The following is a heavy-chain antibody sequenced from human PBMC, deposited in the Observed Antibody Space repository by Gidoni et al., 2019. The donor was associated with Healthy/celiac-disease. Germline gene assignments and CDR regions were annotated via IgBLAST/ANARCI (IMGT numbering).Heavy chain of an antibody. D-gene: IGHD3-16*01. CDR2: IYYSGST. Sequence: QVQLQESGPGLVKPSETLSLTCTVSGGSVSSRSYYWSWIRPPPGKGLEWIGYIYYSGSTNYNPSLKSRVTISVDTSKNQFSLKLSSVTAADTAVYYCARDAPAGGDGYNLDYWGQGTLVTVSS. V-gene: IGHV4-61*01. J-gene: IGHJ4*02. CDR1: GGSVSSRSYY. CDR3: ARDAPAGGDGYNLDY.